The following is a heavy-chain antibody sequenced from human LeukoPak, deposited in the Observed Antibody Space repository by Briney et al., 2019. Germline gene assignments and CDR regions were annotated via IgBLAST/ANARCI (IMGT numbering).Heavy chain of an antibody. J-gene: IGHJ4*01. V-gene: IGHV3-30-3*01. CDR2: ISYDGSKK. CDR3: ARGRGSYYFDY. D-gene: IGHD3-16*01. Sequence: LSGGSLRLSCAASGFTLTSNAMHWVRQAPGKGLEWLAVISYDGSKKYYADSVKDRFIIFRDTSTNTLYLQVNRLRVEDTAVFYCARGRGSYYFDYWGQGTLVTVSS. CDR1: GFTLTSNA.